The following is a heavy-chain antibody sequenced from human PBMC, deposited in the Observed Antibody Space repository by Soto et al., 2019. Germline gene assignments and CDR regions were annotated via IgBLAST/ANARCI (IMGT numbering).Heavy chain of an antibody. J-gene: IGHJ6*02. Sequence: SETLSLTCPVSAGSMSSYSWSWIRQPPGKGLEWIGSIYSRGSTNYNPSLKRRVTISVDTSKNQFSLKLSSVTAADTAVYYCARYSSSSGFYYGMDVWGQGTTVTVSS. CDR3: ARYSSSSGFYYGMDV. D-gene: IGHD6-6*01. CDR2: IYSRGST. V-gene: IGHV4-59*08. CDR1: AGSMSSYS.